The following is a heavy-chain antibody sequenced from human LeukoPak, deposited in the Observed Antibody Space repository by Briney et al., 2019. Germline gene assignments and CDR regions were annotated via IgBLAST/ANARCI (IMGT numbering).Heavy chain of an antibody. J-gene: IGHJ4*02. CDR3: ARSGLRYFDWSIV. Sequence: SQTLSLTCTVSGGSVSSGSYYWNWIRQPAGKGLEWIGRIYTGGITNYNPSRKSRVTISVDTSKNHFSLKLSSVTAADTAVYYCARSGLRYFDWSIVWGQGTLVTVSS. CDR2: IYTGGIT. V-gene: IGHV4-61*02. D-gene: IGHD3-9*01. CDR1: GGSVSSGSYY.